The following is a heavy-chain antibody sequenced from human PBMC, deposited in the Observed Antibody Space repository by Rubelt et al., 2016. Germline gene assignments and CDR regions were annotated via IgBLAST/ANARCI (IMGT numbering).Heavy chain of an antibody. CDR2: ISSSSSYI. Sequence: EVQLLESGGGLVQPGGSLRLSCAASGFTFSSYAMSWVRQAPGKGLEWVSSISSSSSYIYYADSVKGRFTISRDNAKNSLYLQMNSLRAEDTAVYYCTGGDSSSVFDYWGQGTLVTVSS. V-gene: IGHV3-21*01. CDR3: TGGDSSSVFDY. D-gene: IGHD6-13*01. J-gene: IGHJ4*02. CDR1: GFTFSSYA.